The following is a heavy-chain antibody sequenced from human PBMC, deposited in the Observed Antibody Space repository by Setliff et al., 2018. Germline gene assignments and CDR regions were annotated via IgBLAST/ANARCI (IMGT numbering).Heavy chain of an antibody. CDR2: IIPIFGTA. Sequence: ASVKVSCKASGGTFSSYAISWVRQAPGRGLEWMGGIIPIFGTANYAQKFQGRVTITTDESTSTAYMELSSLRSEDTAVYYCARAGTTIFGVVTSPNYGMDVWGQGTTVTVSS. CDR3: ARAGTTIFGVVTSPNYGMDV. J-gene: IGHJ6*02. CDR1: GGTFSSYA. V-gene: IGHV1-69*05. D-gene: IGHD3-3*01.